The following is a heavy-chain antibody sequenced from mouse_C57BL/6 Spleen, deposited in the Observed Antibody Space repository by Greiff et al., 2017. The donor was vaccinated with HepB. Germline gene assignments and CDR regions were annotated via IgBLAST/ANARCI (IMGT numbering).Heavy chain of an antibody. Sequence: QVQLQQPGAELVMPGASVKLSCKASGYTFTSYWMHWVKQRPGQGLEWIGEIDPSDSYTNYNQKFKGKSTLTVDKSSSTVYMQLSSLTSEDSAVYYCARRYYGSSYALYFDYWGQGTTLTVSS. J-gene: IGHJ2*01. CDR2: IDPSDSYT. CDR3: ARRYYGSSYALYFDY. D-gene: IGHD1-1*01. V-gene: IGHV1-69*01. CDR1: GYTFTSYW.